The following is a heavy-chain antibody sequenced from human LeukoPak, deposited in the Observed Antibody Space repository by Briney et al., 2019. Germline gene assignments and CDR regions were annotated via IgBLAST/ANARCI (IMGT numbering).Heavy chain of an antibody. Sequence: QSGGSLRLSCAASGFTFSSYAMHWVRQAPGKGLEWVAVIWYDGSNKYYADSVKGRFTISRDNSKNTLYLQMNSLRAEDTAVYYCASFDRSSWSDYYYGMDVWGQGTTVTVSS. J-gene: IGHJ6*02. V-gene: IGHV3-33*08. CDR1: GFTFSSYA. D-gene: IGHD6-13*01. CDR3: ASFDRSSWSDYYYGMDV. CDR2: IWYDGSNK.